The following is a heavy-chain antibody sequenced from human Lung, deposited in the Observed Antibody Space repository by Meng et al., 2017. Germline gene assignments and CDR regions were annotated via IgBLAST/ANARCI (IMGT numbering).Heavy chain of an antibody. CDR2: INRDGTKP. Sequence: EVTLGESGGGLVPPGGAPRLSCAASGFTFTDHWMHWVRQGPGKGLVWVSRINRDGTKPTYADSVKGRFTISRDNAKNTLYLQMNNLRAEDTAFYYCTNDRLNHWGQGALVTVSS. J-gene: IGHJ1*01. CDR1: GFTFTDHW. D-gene: IGHD1-1*01. CDR3: TNDRLNH. V-gene: IGHV3-74*01.